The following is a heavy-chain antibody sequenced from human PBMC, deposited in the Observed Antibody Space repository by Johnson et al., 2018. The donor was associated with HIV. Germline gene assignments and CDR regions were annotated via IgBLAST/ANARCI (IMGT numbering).Heavy chain of an antibody. CDR1: GFTFSSYA. Sequence: QMQLVESGGGLVQPGGSLRLSCAASGFTFSSYAMSWVRQAPGKGLEWVAVIRFDGSIEHQRDSVKGRFSISRDNSKNTMYLQMNSLRPEDTAVYYCAKTLGYDSSDYHDGFDIWGQGTRVTVSS. D-gene: IGHD3-22*01. V-gene: IGHV3-30*02. CDR3: AKTLGYDSSDYHDGFDI. J-gene: IGHJ3*02. CDR2: IRFDGSIE.